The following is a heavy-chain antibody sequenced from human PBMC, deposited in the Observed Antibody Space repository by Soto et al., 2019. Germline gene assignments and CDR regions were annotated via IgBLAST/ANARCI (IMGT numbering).Heavy chain of an antibody. CDR2: ISVDNGNT. CDR3: GRVEKRIDYSTTPFDP. V-gene: IGHV1-18*01. Sequence: ASVKVSCKASGYTFNDFGITWVRQAPGQGLEWMGWISVDNGNTNYAQQFQGRVTMTTDTATSTAYMELKRLRSDDTAVYYCGRVEKRIDYSTTPFDPWGQGTLVNVSS. J-gene: IGHJ5*02. CDR1: GYTFNDFG. D-gene: IGHD2-2*01.